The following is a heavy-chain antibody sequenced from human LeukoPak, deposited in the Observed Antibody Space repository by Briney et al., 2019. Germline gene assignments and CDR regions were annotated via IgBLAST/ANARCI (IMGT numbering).Heavy chain of an antibody. CDR2: ISSSGSTI. CDR3: ARDLSGTGDY. J-gene: IGHJ4*02. V-gene: IGHV3-11*01. D-gene: IGHD1-26*01. Sequence: PGGSLRLSCAASGFTFSDYFMHWIRQAPGKGLEFVSYISSSGSTIYHADSVKGRFTISRDNAKNSLYLQMNSLRAEDTAVYYCARDLSGTGDYWGQGTLVTVSS. CDR1: GFTFSDYF.